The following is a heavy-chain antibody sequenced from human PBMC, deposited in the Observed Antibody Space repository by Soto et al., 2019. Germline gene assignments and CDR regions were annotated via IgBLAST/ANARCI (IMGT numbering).Heavy chain of an antibody. CDR3: AKALGPLVGATDAFDI. V-gene: IGHV3-48*01. CDR1: GFTFSSYS. D-gene: IGHD1-26*01. J-gene: IGHJ3*02. CDR2: ISSSSSTI. Sequence: GGSLRLSCAASGFTFSSYSMNWVRQAPGKGLEWVSYISSSSSTIYYADSVKGRFTISGDNSKNSLYLQMNSLRAEDTAVYYCAKALGPLVGATDAFDIWGQGTMVTVSS.